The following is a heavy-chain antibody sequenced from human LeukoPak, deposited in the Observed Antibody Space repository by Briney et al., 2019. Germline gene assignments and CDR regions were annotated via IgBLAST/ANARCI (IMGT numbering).Heavy chain of an antibody. CDR3: ARDYYYASGIDY. CDR2: IYYSGST. CDR1: GGSISSSSYY. D-gene: IGHD3-10*01. V-gene: IGHV4-39*07. Sequence: LETLSLTCTVSGGSISSSSYYWGWIRQPPGKGLEWIGSIYYSGSTYYNPSLKSRVTISVDTSKNQFSLRLSSVTAADTAVYYCARDYYYASGIDYWGQGTLVTVSS. J-gene: IGHJ4*02.